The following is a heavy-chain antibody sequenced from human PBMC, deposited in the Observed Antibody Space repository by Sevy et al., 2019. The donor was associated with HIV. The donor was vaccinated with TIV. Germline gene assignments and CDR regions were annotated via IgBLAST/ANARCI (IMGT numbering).Heavy chain of an antibody. CDR2: IWYDGTIK. CDR3: ARGGGYCGGDCYSIDY. V-gene: IGHV3-33*08. D-gene: IGHD2-21*02. CDR1: GFTFSSYV. Sequence: GGSLRLSCAASGFTFSSYVMHWVRQAPGKGLEWVALIWYDGTIKYYADSVKGRFTISGDNSKDTRFLQMNSLTPEDTAVYYCARGGGYCGGDCYSIDYWGQGALVTVSS. J-gene: IGHJ4*02.